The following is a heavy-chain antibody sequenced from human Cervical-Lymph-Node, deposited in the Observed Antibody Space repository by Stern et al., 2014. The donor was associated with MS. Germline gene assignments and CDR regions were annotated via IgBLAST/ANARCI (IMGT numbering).Heavy chain of an antibody. CDR1: GGSISSYY. Sequence: QVQLQESGPGPVKPSETLSLTCTVSGGSISSYYWSWIRQPPGKGLEWIGYIYYSGSTNYNPSLKSRVTISVDTSKNQFSLKLSSVTAADTAVYYCASRDGDYWGQGTLVTVSS. CDR3: ASRDGDY. J-gene: IGHJ4*02. V-gene: IGHV4-59*01. D-gene: IGHD5-24*01. CDR2: IYYSGST.